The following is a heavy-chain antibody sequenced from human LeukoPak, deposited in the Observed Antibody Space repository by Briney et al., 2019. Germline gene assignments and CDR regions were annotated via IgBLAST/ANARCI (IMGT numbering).Heavy chain of an antibody. D-gene: IGHD6-6*01. Sequence: SETLSLTCTVSGGSVSSGSYYWSWIRQPPGKGLEWIGYIYYSGSTNYNPSLKSRVTISVDTSKNQFSLKLSSVTAADTAVYYCASSYSSSSYDYWGRGTLVTVSS. CDR2: IYYSGST. V-gene: IGHV4-61*01. CDR1: GGSVSSGSYY. J-gene: IGHJ4*02. CDR3: ASSYSSSSYDY.